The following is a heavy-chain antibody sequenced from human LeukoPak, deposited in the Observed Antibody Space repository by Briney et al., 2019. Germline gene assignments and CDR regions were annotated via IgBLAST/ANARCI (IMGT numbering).Heavy chain of an antibody. Sequence: PSETLSLTCTVSSGSISTSNYYWGWVRQPPGKGLEWIGSIYYSGSTYYNPSLKSRVTISVDTSKNQFSLKLSSVTAADTAVYYCARAEVDTAMVIANNFDYWGQGTLVTVSS. CDR2: IYYSGST. D-gene: IGHD5-18*01. CDR1: SGSISTSNYY. J-gene: IGHJ4*02. CDR3: ARAEVDTAMVIANNFDY. V-gene: IGHV4-39*07.